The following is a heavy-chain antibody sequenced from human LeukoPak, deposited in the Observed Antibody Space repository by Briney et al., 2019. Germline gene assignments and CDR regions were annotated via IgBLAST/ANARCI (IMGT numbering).Heavy chain of an antibody. V-gene: IGHV4-34*01. CDR1: GGSFSGYY. J-gene: IGHJ4*02. D-gene: IGHD3-10*01. CDR3: ARGQSYYYGSGRPVDY. CDR2: INHSGST. Sequence: TSETLSLTCAVYGGSFSGYYWSWIRQPPGKGLEWIGEINHSGSTNYNPSLKSRVTISVDTSKNQFSLKLSSVTAADTAVYYCARGQSYYYGSGRPVDYWGQGTLVTVSS.